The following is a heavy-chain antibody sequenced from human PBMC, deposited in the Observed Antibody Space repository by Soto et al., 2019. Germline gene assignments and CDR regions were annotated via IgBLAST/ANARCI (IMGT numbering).Heavy chain of an antibody. CDR1: GGSISSGGYY. CDR2: IYYSGST. D-gene: IGHD3-16*01. CDR3: ARAGDYVWGRGAFDI. V-gene: IGHV4-31*03. J-gene: IGHJ3*02. Sequence: QVQLQESGPGLVKPSQTLSLTCTVSGGSISSGGYYWSWIRQHPGKGLEWIGYIYYSGSTYYNPSLKSRVTISVDTSKNQFSLKLSSVTAADTAVYYCARAGDYVWGRGAFDIWGQGTMVTVSS.